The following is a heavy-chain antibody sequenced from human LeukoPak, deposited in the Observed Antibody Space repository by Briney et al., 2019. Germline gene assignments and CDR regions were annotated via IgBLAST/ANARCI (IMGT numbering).Heavy chain of an antibody. CDR3: ARDPLYSSGWTFDY. Sequence: PSETLSLTCTVSGGSISRYYWSWIRQPPGKGLEWIGYIYYTGSTNYNPSLKSRVTMSVDTSKNQFSLKLSSVTAADTAVYYCARDPLYSSGWTFDYWGQGTLVTVSS. J-gene: IGHJ4*02. V-gene: IGHV4-59*12. CDR2: IYYTGST. CDR1: GGSISRYY. D-gene: IGHD6-19*01.